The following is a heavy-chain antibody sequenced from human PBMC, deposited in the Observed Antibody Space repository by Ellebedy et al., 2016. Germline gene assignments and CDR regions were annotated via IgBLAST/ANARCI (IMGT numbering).Heavy chain of an antibody. D-gene: IGHD3-3*01. CDR3: ARRGWDFWSGYLGY. CDR1: GYSFASYG. CDR2: INTQNGNT. V-gene: IGHV1-18*04. J-gene: IGHJ4*02. Sequence: ASVKVSCKASGYSFASYGITWVRQAPGQGLEWMGWINTQNGNTYYAQKFQGRVTFITDTPTSTAYMELRSLRSDATAMYYCARRGWDFWSGYLGYWGQGTLVTVSS.